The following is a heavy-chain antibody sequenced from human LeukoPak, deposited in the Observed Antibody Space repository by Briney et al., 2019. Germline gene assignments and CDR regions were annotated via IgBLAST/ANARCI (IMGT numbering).Heavy chain of an antibody. D-gene: IGHD5-24*01. CDR3: AKVTGWLQSPHYFDY. J-gene: IGHJ4*02. CDR1: GFTFSSYA. V-gene: IGHV3-23*01. Sequence: PGGSLRLSCAASGFTFSSYAMSWVRQAPGKGLEWVSAIGGSGGSTYYADSVKGRFTISRDNSKNTLYLQMNSLRAEDTAVYYCAKVTGWLQSPHYFDYWGQGTLVTVSS. CDR2: IGGSGGST.